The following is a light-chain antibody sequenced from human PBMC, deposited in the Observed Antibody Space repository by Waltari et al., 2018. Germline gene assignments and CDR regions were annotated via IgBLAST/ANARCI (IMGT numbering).Light chain of an antibody. CDR3: TSYAGSNNVV. V-gene: IGLV2-8*01. Sequence: QSALTQPPSASGSPGQSVTISCPVISSAVINYNYVSWYQPHPGKAPKLTLYEVTKRPSGIPDRFSGSKSGNTASLTISGLQAEDEASYYCTSYAGSNNVVFGGGTKVTVL. J-gene: IGLJ2*01. CDR2: EVT. CDR1: SSAVINYNY.